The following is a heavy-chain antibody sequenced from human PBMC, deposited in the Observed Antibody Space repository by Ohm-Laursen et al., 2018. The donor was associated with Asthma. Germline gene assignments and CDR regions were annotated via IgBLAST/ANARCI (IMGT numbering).Heavy chain of an antibody. CDR3: ARGSYSGGYYTYFFDY. J-gene: IGHJ4*02. D-gene: IGHD3-22*01. CDR1: GFTSSSYA. V-gene: IGHV3-30*03. Sequence: SLRLSCAASGFTSSSYAMSWVRQAPGKGLEWVSMIAYDGSSESYADSVKGRFTISRDNSKNTLYLQMSSLRAEDTAVYYCARGSYSGGYYTYFFDYWGQGTLVTVSS. CDR2: IAYDGSSE.